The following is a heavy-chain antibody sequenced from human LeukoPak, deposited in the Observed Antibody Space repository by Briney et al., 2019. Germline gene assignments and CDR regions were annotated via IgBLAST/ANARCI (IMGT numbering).Heavy chain of an antibody. D-gene: IGHD3-9*01. CDR3: ARDRHYDILSGFHNYYGMDV. CDR1: GFTFSSYW. J-gene: IGHJ6*02. Sequence: LPGGSLRLSCAASGFTFSSYWMTWVRQAPGKGLEWVANIKQDGSEKNYVESVKGRFAISRDNAKNSLYLQMNSLGVEDTAVYYCARDRHYDILSGFHNYYGMDVWGQGTTVTVSS. V-gene: IGHV3-7*01. CDR2: IKQDGSEK.